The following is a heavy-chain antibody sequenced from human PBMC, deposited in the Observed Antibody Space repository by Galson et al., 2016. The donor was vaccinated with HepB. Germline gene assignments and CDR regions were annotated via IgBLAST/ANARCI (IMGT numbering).Heavy chain of an antibody. D-gene: IGHD3-10*01. CDR1: GSSISSYY. Sequence: SETLSLTCTVSGSSISSYYWSWIRQPPGKGLEWIGYIHSSGSTNYNPSLKSRVTISVDTSKNQFSLKLSSVTAADTAAYYCARYTPIVRGVVLGFDNWGQGPLVTVSS. CDR2: IHSSGST. V-gene: IGHV4-59*01. J-gene: IGHJ4*02. CDR3: ARYTPIVRGVVLGFDN.